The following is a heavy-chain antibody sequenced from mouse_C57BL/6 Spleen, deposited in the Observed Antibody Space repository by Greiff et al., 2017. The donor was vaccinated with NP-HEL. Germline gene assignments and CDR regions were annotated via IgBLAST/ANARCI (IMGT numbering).Heavy chain of an antibody. Sequence: EVQLQQSGPVLVKPGASVKMSCKASGYTFTDYYMNWVKQRHGKSLEWIGVIDPYNGGTRYNQKFKGKATLTVDTSSSTAYLELNSLTSEDSAVYYCARFYYGSSYVGYFDVWGTGTTVTVSS. CDR1: GYTFTDYY. D-gene: IGHD1-1*01. V-gene: IGHV1-19*01. CDR3: ARFYYGSSYVGYFDV. J-gene: IGHJ1*03. CDR2: IDPYNGGT.